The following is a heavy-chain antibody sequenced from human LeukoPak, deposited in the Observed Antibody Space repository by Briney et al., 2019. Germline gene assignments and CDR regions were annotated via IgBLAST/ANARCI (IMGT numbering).Heavy chain of an antibody. CDR3: ARYYVILTGPPYSRDF. J-gene: IGHJ6*03. V-gene: IGHV4-30-4*01. Sequence: SETLSLTCTVSGGSISSGDYYWSWIRQPPGKGLEWIGYIYYSGSTYYNPSLKSRVTISVDTSKNQFSLKLSSMTAADTAVYYCARYYVILTGPPYSRDFGGKGPPATVS. CDR1: GGSISSGDYY. CDR2: IYYSGST. D-gene: IGHD3-9*01.